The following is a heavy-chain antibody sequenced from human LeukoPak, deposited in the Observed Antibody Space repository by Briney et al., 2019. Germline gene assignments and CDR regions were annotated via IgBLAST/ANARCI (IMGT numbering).Heavy chain of an antibody. V-gene: IGHV5-51*01. J-gene: IGHJ4*02. Sequence: GESLQISCQGSGYSLSTHWIGWVRQMPGKGLEWMGIFYPGDADINYRPSFQGQVTISVDKSISTAYLQWRSLKASDTAMYYCALGKAYSSGWSLWGQGTLVTVSS. CDR1: GYSLSTHW. D-gene: IGHD6-19*01. CDR2: FYPGDADI. CDR3: ALGKAYSSGWSL.